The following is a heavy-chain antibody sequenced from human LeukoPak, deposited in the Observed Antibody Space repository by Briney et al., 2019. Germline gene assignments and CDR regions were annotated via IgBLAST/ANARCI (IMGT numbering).Heavy chain of an antibody. CDR3: ARDGDNGPTKYYYYMDV. V-gene: IGHV1-69*05. CDR1: GGTFSSYA. Sequence: EASVKVSCKASGGTFSSYAISWGRPAPGQGLEWMGGIIPIFGTANYAQKFQGRVTITTDESTSTAYMELSSLRSEDTAVYYCARDGDNGPTKYYYYMDVWGKGTTVTVSS. J-gene: IGHJ6*03. CDR2: IIPIFGTA. D-gene: IGHD2-8*01.